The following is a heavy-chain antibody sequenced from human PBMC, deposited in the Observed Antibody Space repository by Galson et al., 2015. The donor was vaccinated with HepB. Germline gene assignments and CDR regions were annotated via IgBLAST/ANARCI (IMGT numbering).Heavy chain of an antibody. D-gene: IGHD1-26*01. J-gene: IGHJ4*02. CDR2: ISGSGGGT. V-gene: IGHV3-23*01. CDR1: GFPFSSYA. CDR3: AKDHEGRSVWSYSVDY. Sequence: SLRLSCAASGFPFSSYAMSWVRQAPGKGLEWVSAISGSGGGTYYADSVKGRFTISRDNSKNTLYLQMNSLRAEDTAVYYCAKDHEGRSVWSYSVDYWGQGTLVTVSS.